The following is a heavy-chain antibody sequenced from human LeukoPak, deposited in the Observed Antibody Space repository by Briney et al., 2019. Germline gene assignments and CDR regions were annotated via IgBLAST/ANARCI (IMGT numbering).Heavy chain of an antibody. J-gene: IGHJ6*02. V-gene: IGHV4-34*01. Sequence: SETLSLTCDVFGGSFTDYFWTWIRQSPGKGLEWIGEINDYTGNTNYNPSLNSRVSISLEKSKNQFSLELRSVTAADTAVYYCARGRIARIVVVHSFHYGMDVWGQGTSVTVSS. CDR2: INDYTGNT. CDR3: ARGRIARIVVVHSFHYGMDV. CDR1: GGSFTDYF. D-gene: IGHD3-22*01.